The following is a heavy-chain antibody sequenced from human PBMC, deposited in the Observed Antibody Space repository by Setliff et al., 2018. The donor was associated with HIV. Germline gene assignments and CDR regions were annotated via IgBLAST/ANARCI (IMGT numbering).Heavy chain of an antibody. Sequence: GGSLRLSCAASGFSFSSYSMNWVRQAPGKGLEWVSYIRSSSSAMYYADSVKDRFTISRDNAKDSLYLQMNSLRAEDTALYYCVKEGYSSVSGAYMDVWGKGTTVTVSS. CDR2: IRSSSSAM. J-gene: IGHJ6*04. D-gene: IGHD6-19*01. CDR1: GFSFSSYS. V-gene: IGHV3-48*01. CDR3: VKEGYSSVSGAYMDV.